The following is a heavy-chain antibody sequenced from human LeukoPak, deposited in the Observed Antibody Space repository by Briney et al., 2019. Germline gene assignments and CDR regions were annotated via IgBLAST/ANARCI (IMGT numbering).Heavy chain of an antibody. CDR1: GFTFSSYA. CDR2: ISYDGSNK. D-gene: IGHD6-13*01. V-gene: IGHV3-30-3*01. J-gene: IGHJ6*02. CDR3: AAAAGYYYYGMDV. Sequence: PGGSLRLSCAASGFTFSSYAMHWVRQAPGKGLEWVAVISYDGSNKYYADSVKGRFTISRDNSKNTLYLQMNSLRAEDTAVYYCAAAAGYYYYGMDVWGQGTTVTVSS.